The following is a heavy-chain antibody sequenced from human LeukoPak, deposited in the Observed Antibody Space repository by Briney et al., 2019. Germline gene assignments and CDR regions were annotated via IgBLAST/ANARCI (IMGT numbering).Heavy chain of an antibody. CDR2: INDSGRI. Sequence: SETLSLTCAVYGGSFSNYYWRWIRQPPGKGLEWIGEINDSGRINYNPSLMSRVTVSVDTSKNQFSLRLTSVTATDTAVYYCARRWNYGRNYYIDVWGNGATVSVPS. J-gene: IGHJ6*03. V-gene: IGHV4-34*01. CDR3: ARRWNYGRNYYIDV. CDR1: GGSFSNYY. D-gene: IGHD1-7*01.